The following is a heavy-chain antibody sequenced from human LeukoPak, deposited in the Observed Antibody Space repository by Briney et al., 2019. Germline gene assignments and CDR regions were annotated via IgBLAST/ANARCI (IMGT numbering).Heavy chain of an antibody. CDR2: IYYSGRT. D-gene: IGHD3-10*01. CDR3: ARHYYGSGSYTTHNWFDP. J-gene: IGHJ5*02. V-gene: IGHV4-39*01. CDR1: GGSISSSSYY. Sequence: SETLSLTCTVSGGSISSSSYYWGWVRQPPGKGLEWIGSIYYSGRTYYNPSLKSRATISVDTSKNQFSLKLSSVTAADTAVYYCARHYYGSGSYTTHNWFDPWGQGTLVTVSS.